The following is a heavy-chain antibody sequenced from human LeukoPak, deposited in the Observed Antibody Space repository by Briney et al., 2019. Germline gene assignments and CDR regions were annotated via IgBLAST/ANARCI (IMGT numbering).Heavy chain of an antibody. Sequence: KPSETLSLTCSVSDDSITMYYWTWIRQPPGKGLEWIGYVDHTGSTNFNPSLNGRVSISRDTSKNLFSLRLRSVTAADTAVYYCARDLGDRDHEGYDSSGQSAFDIWGQGTMVTVSS. CDR2: VDHTGST. V-gene: IGHV4-59*01. J-gene: IGHJ3*02. CDR1: DDSITMYY. CDR3: ARDLGDRDHEGYDSSGQSAFDI. D-gene: IGHD3-22*01.